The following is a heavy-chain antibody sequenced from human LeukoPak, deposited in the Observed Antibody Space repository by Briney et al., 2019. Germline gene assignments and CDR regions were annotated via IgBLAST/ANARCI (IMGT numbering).Heavy chain of an antibody. D-gene: IGHD5-18*01. CDR1: GFTFRSHA. J-gene: IGHJ4*02. CDR3: ARAPGGYSYGFDY. CDR2: IYENGGTT. Sequence: GGSLRLSCVGSGFTFRSHAMSWVRQAPEKGLEFVSGIYENGGTTYYADSVKGRFSISRDNSKNTLYLQMNSLRAEDTAVYYCARAPGGYSYGFDYWGQGTLVTVSS. V-gene: IGHV3-23*01.